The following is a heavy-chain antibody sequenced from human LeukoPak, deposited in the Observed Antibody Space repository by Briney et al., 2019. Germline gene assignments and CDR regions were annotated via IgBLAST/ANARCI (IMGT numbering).Heavy chain of an antibody. J-gene: IGHJ5*02. Sequence: SETLSLTCTVSGGSISSSSYYWGWIRQPPGKGLEWIGSIYYSGSTYYNPSLKSRVTISVDTSKDQFSLKLSSVTAADTAVYYCARDLLDPDQRYNWFDPWGQGTLVTVSS. CDR2: IYYSGST. V-gene: IGHV4-39*07. CDR3: ARDLLDPDQRYNWFDP. D-gene: IGHD2-2*01. CDR1: GGSISSSSYY.